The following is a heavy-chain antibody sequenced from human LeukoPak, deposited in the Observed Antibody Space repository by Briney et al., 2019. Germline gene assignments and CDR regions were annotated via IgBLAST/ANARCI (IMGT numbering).Heavy chain of an antibody. CDR3: ARDRLNYNWNPTNWFDP. CDR2: INTHNGDT. CDR1: GYTFASFG. D-gene: IGHD1-20*01. J-gene: IGHJ5*02. V-gene: IGHV1-18*01. Sequence: ASVKVSCKASGYTFASFGITWVRQAPGQGLEWMGWINTHNGDTNYAQKFQGRVTITTDESTSTAYMELSSLRSEDTAVYYCARDRLNYNWNPTNWFDPWGQEPWSPSPQ.